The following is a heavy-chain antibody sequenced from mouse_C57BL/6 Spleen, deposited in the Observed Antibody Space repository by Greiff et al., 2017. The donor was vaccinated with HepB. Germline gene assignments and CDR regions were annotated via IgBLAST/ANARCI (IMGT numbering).Heavy chain of an antibody. J-gene: IGHJ4*01. V-gene: IGHV3-6*01. CDR2: ISYDGSN. CDR1: GYSITSGYS. Sequence: EVQLVESGPGLVKPSQSLSLTCSVTGYSITSGYSWHWIRQFPGNKLEWMGYISYDGSNNYNPSLKNRISITRDTSKNQFFMKLNSVTTEDTATYYCAKYYYAMDYWGQGTSVTVSS. CDR3: AKYYYAMDY.